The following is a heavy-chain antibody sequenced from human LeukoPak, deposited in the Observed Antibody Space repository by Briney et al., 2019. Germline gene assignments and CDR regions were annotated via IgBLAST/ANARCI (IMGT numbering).Heavy chain of an antibody. CDR1: GFTFSNYA. CDR2: ISNNGGSA. D-gene: IGHD3-16*02. J-gene: IGHJ4*02. CDR3: AKGLRLGELSSGFDY. Sequence: GESLRLSCGASGFTFSNYAMNWVRQAPGKGLEWVSGISNNGGSAYYADSVKGRFTISRDNSRSTLYLQMNSLRAEDTAVYYCAKGLRLGELSSGFDYWGQGTLVTVSS. V-gene: IGHV3-23*01.